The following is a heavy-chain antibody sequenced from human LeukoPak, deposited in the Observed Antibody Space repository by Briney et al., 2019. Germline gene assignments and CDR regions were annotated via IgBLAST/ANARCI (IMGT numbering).Heavy chain of an antibody. J-gene: IGHJ4*02. V-gene: IGHV3-23*01. CDR3: ARDWVYKIDY. D-gene: IGHD5-24*01. Sequence: GGSLRLSCVGSGFTSIAYALTWARQAPGKGLEWVSGISGGGVTTYYADSVKGRFTISRDNAKNTLILQMNSLRAEDTAVYYCARDWVYKIDYWGRGTLVTVSS. CDR1: GFTSIAYA. CDR2: ISGGGVTT.